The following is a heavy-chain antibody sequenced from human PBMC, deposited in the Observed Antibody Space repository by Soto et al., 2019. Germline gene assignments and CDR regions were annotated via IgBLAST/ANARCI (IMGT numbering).Heavy chain of an antibody. D-gene: IGHD6-13*01. CDR1: GFTISRYW. CDR3: ARDESGIVDY. V-gene: IGHV3-33*07. CDR2: IWYDGSKK. J-gene: IGHJ4*02. Sequence: PGGSLRLSCADSGFTISRYWMTWVRQAPGKGLEWVALIWYDGSKKFYAETVRGRFTVSRDNSKNTLYLQMNSLRVDDTAVYYCARDESGIVDYWGQGTLVTVSS.